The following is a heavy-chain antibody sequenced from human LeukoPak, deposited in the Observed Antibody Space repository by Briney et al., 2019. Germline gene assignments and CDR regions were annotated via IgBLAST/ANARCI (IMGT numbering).Heavy chain of an antibody. CDR3: AREIPPNYYGSGSYVAY. Sequence: SETLSLTCIVSGGSINNHYWTWIRQTPGKGLEWIGDIHYTGTTKYNPSLKSRVTISIDTSKNQFSLKLSSVTAADTAVYYCAREIPPNYYGSGSYVAYWGQGTLVTVSS. V-gene: IGHV4-59*11. D-gene: IGHD3-10*01. CDR2: IHYTGTT. CDR1: GGSINNHY. J-gene: IGHJ4*02.